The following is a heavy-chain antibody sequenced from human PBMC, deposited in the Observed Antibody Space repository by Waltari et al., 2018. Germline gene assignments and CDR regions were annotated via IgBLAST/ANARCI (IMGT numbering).Heavy chain of an antibody. J-gene: IGHJ3*02. CDR3: ARRKYSSSANAFDI. D-gene: IGHD6-13*01. Sequence: QLQLQESGPGLVKPSETLSLTCTVSGGSISSSSYYWGCIRKPPGKGLEWIGSIYYSGSTYYNPSLKSRVTISVDTSKNQFSLKLSSVTAADTAVYYCARRKYSSSANAFDIWGQGTMVTVSS. CDR1: GGSISSSSYY. V-gene: IGHV4-39*01. CDR2: IYYSGST.